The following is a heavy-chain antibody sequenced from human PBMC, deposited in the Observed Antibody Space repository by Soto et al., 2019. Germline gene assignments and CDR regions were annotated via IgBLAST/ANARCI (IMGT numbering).Heavy chain of an antibody. CDR3: ARDLITMVRGVIPRSGNWLDP. D-gene: IGHD3-10*01. CDR2: INPSGGST. CDR1: GYTFTSYY. Sequence: ASVKVSCKASGYTFTSYYMHWVRQAPGQGLEWMGIINPSGGSTSYAQKFQGRVTMTRDTSTSTVYMELSSLRSEDTAVYYCARDLITMVRGVIPRSGNWLDPWGQGTLVTVSS. V-gene: IGHV1-46*01. J-gene: IGHJ5*02.